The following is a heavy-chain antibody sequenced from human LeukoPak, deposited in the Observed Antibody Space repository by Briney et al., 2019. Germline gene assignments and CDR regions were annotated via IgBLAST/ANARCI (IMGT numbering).Heavy chain of an antibody. V-gene: IGHV4-59*12. CDR3: ARARGSYYYGSGSYYNPFDY. J-gene: IGHJ4*02. CDR1: GGSISSYY. Sequence: SETLSLTCTVSGGSISSYYWSWIRQPPGKGLEWIGYISYSGNTNYNPSLKSRVTISVDTSKNQFSLKLSSVTAADTAVYYCARARGSYYYGSGSYYNPFDYWGQGTLVTVSP. D-gene: IGHD3-10*01. CDR2: ISYSGNT.